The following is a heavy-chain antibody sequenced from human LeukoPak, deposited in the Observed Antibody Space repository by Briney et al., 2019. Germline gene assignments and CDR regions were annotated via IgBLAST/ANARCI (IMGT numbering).Heavy chain of an antibody. CDR2: IKQDGSEE. CDR3: AREGTGGFDC. V-gene: IGHV3-7*01. CDR1: GFTVSTNY. J-gene: IGHJ4*02. Sequence: GGSLRLSCAASGFTVSTNYMSWVRQAPGKGLEWVANIKQDGSEETYVDSVKGRFTIARENAKTSLYLQMNSLRDEDTAVYYCAREGTGGFDCWGQGTLVTVSS. D-gene: IGHD2-8*02.